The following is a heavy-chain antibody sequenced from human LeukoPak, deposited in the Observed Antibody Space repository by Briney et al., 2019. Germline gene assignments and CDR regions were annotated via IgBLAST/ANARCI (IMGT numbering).Heavy chain of an antibody. CDR3: ARDISSSTRAFDI. J-gene: IGHJ3*02. V-gene: IGHV3-48*03. CDR2: ITSSGSPT. CDR1: GFTLSTYE. D-gene: IGHD2-15*01. Sequence: GESLTLSCAAYGFTLSTYEMTWVRQPPGKGLEWISFITSSGSPTFYPDSVKGRITILRDTTKNSLFLQMNNLRGEDTAVYYCARDISSSTRAFDIWGQGTMVTVS.